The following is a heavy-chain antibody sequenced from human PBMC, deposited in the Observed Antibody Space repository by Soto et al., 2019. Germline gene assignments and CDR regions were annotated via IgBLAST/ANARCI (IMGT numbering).Heavy chain of an antibody. D-gene: IGHD2-15*01. CDR2: INHSGST. CDR1: GGSFSCYY. V-gene: IGHV4-34*01. CDR3: ARTQHPYCSGGSCSYYYGMDV. J-gene: IGHJ6*02. Sequence: SETLSLTCAVYGGSFSCYYWIWIRQPPGKGLEWIGEINHSGSTNYNPSLKSRVTISVDTSKNQFSLKLSSVTAADTAVYYCARTQHPYCSGGSCSYYYGMDVWGQGTTVTVSS.